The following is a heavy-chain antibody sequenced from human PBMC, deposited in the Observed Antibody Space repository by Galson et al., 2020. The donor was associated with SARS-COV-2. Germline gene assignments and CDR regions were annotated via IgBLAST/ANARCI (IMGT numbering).Heavy chain of an antibody. CDR3: AIETSRNYDFWSGYENYYYYYYMDV. Sequence: ASVKVSCKASGYTFTSYYMHWVRQAPGQGLEWMGIINPSGGSTSYAQKFQGRVTMTRDTSTSTVYMELSSLRSEDTAVYYCAIETSRNYDFWSGYENYYYYYYMDVWGKGTTVTVSS. CDR2: INPSGGST. J-gene: IGHJ6*03. V-gene: IGHV1-46*03. CDR1: GYTFTSYY. D-gene: IGHD3-3*01.